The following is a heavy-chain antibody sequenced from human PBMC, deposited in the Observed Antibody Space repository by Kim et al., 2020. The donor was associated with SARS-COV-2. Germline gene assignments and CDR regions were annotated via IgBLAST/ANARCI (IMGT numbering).Heavy chain of an antibody. J-gene: IGHJ4*02. CDR2: I. V-gene: IGHV3-48*02. D-gene: IGHD1-26*01. CDR3: AAHSGSHWFDY. Sequence: IFSADSVRGRFTDSRDNAKNSLYLQMKRLRDDDTAMYYCAAHSGSHWFDYWGQGTLVTVSS.